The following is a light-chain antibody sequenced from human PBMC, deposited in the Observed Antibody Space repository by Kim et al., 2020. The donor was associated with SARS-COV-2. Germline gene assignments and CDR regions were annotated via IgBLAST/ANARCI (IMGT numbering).Light chain of an antibody. J-gene: IGKJ4*01. CDR2: DAS. V-gene: IGKV1-33*01. CDR3: QKYDSFLVT. CDR1: QDISNY. Sequence: DIQMTQSPSSLSASVGDRVTITCQASQDISNYLNWYQQKPGKAPKVLIYDASKLETGVPSRFSGSGSGTDFTLTISSLQPEDIATYYCQKYDSFLVTFGGGNKVDIK.